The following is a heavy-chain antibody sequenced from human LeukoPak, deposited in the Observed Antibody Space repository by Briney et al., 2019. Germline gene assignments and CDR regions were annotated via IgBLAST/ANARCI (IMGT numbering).Heavy chain of an antibody. CDR1: GFTFSSYA. CDR2: ISGSGDST. D-gene: IGHD1-26*01. Sequence: GGSLRLSCAASGFTFSSYAMTGVRQAPGKGLKGVSTISGSGDSTYYADSEKRRFTLSRDNSKNTLYLQMNSLRAEDTAVYYCAKDQWSFSYFDYWGQGTLVTVSS. J-gene: IGHJ4*02. CDR3: AKDQWSFSYFDY. V-gene: IGHV3-23*01.